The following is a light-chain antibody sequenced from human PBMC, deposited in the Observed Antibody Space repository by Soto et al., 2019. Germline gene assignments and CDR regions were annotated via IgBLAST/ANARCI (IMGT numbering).Light chain of an antibody. V-gene: IGLV1-44*01. Sequence: QPVLTQPPSASGTPGQRVTISCSGSSSNIGSNTVNWYQQLPGTAPKVLIYSNNERPSGVPDRFSGSKSGTSASLAISGLQSEDEADYYCAAWDDSLNGWVFGGGTKVTVL. CDR2: SNN. CDR1: SSNIGSNT. CDR3: AAWDDSLNGWV. J-gene: IGLJ3*02.